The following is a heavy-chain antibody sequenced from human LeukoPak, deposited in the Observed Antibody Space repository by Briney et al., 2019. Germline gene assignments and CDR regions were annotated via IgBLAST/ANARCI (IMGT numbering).Heavy chain of an antibody. V-gene: IGHV1-18*01. J-gene: IGHJ6*02. CDR1: SYTFTSYG. D-gene: IGHD2-2*01. Sequence: ASVKVSCKASSYTFTSYGISWVRQAPGQGLEWMGWISAYNGNTNYAQKLQGRVTMTTDTSTSTAYMELRSLRSDDTAVYYCARDSIGCSSTSCYHYYYYGMDVWGQGTTVTVPS. CDR2: ISAYNGNT. CDR3: ARDSIGCSSTSCYHYYYYGMDV.